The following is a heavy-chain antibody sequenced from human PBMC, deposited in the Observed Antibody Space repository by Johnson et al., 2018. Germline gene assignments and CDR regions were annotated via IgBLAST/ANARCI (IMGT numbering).Heavy chain of an antibody. V-gene: IGHV3-33*01. D-gene: IGHD2-15*01. CDR3: ARDWVVVAATDAFDI. Sequence: QVQLVESGGGVVQPGRSLRLSCAASGFTFSSYGMHWVRQAPGKGLEWVAVIWYDGSNKYYADSGKGRFTISRDNSKNTLSLQRNSLRAEDTAVYYCARDWVVVAATDAFDIWGQGTMVTVSS. CDR2: IWYDGSNK. J-gene: IGHJ3*02. CDR1: GFTFSSYG.